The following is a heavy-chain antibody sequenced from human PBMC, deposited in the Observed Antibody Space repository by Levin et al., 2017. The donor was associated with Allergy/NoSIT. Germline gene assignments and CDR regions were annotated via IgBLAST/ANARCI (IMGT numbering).Heavy chain of an antibody. CDR1: GFTFSSSA. D-gene: IGHD1-26*01. CDR2: ISTGGTNT. J-gene: IGHJ4*02. V-gene: IGHV3-23*01. Sequence: LSLTCAASGFTFSSSAMTWVRQAPGKGLEWVSAISTGGTNTYYADSVKGRFTISRDNSKNTLYLQMNSLRAEDTAVYYCAKDGAGTYYGIDYWGQGTLVTVSS. CDR3: AKDGAGTYYGIDY.